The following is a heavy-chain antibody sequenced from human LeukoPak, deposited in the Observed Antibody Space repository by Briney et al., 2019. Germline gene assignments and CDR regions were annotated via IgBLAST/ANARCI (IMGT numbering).Heavy chain of an antibody. CDR1: GFIFSDHY. Sequence: GGSLRLSCAASGFIFSDHYMDWVRHAPGQGLVWVSRIKGDGISTNYADSVKGRFTISRDIAKNTLYLQMNSLRAEDTGVYYCAKDHYWSIDYWGRGTLVTVSS. V-gene: IGHV3-74*01. CDR3: AKDHYWSIDY. D-gene: IGHD3-3*01. J-gene: IGHJ4*02. CDR2: IKGDGIST.